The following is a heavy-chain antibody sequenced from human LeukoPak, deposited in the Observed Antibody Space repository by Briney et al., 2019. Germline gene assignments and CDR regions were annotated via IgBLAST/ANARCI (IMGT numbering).Heavy chain of an antibody. CDR3: ARQAGSFTTFDF. CDR1: SGSIGTYY. CDR2: ISYSGST. V-gene: IGHV4-59*08. J-gene: IGHJ4*02. D-gene: IGHD1-26*01. Sequence: SETLSLTCTVSSGSIGTYYWAWIRQTPGKGLEWIGYISYSGSTKHNPSLTRRITISLDTSKNQFSLELRCMTAADTALYYCARQAGSFTTFDFWGQGTLVRVSS.